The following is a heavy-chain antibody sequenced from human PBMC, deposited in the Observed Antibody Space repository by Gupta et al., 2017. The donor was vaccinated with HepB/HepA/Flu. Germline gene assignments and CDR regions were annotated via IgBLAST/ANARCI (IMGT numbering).Heavy chain of an antibody. CDR1: GGSISSSSYY. CDR3: ARQFRVPAAKGWGWFDP. D-gene: IGHD2-2*01. CDR2: IYYSGST. V-gene: IGHV4-39*01. Sequence: QLQLQESGPGLVKPSETLSLTCTVSGGSISSSSYYWGWIRQPPGKGLEWIGSIYYSGSTYYNPSLKSRVTISVDTSKNQFSLKLSSVTAADTAVYYCARQFRVPAAKGWGWFDPWGQGTLVTVSS. J-gene: IGHJ5*02.